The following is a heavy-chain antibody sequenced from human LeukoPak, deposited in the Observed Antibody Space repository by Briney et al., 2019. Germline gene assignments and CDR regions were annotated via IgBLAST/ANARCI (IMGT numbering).Heavy chain of an antibody. V-gene: IGHV3-48*04. CDR2: ISTTSSNM. CDR3: ARGRYDSGNDC. J-gene: IGHJ4*02. D-gene: IGHD3-10*01. CDR1: GFSFSDYS. Sequence: GGSLRLSCAASGFSFSDYSMNWVRQAPGKGLEWISYISTTSSNMYYADFVKGRFTISRDNAKNSLYLQMNSLGAEDTAVYYCARGRYDSGNDCWGQGTLVTVSS.